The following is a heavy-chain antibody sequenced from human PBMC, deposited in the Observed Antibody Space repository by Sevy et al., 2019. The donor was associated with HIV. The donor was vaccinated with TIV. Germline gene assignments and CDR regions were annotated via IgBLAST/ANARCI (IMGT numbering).Heavy chain of an antibody. D-gene: IGHD5-12*01. CDR1: GFTFDDYT. Sequence: QLGGSLRLSCAASGFTFDDYTMHWVRQAPGKGLEWVSLISWDGGSTYYADSVKGRFTISRDNSKNSLYLQMNSLRTEDTALYYCAKGVATIPPYFDYWGQGTLVTVSS. CDR3: AKGVATIPPYFDY. V-gene: IGHV3-43*01. CDR2: ISWDGGST. J-gene: IGHJ4*02.